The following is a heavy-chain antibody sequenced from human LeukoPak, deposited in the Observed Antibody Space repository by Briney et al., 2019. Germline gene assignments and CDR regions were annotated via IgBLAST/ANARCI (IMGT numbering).Heavy chain of an antibody. D-gene: IGHD1-7*01. CDR3: ASRVTGTTSHVIWFDP. CDR1: GFTFSSYS. CDR2: ISSSSSYI. J-gene: IGHJ5*02. V-gene: IGHV3-21*01. Sequence: PGGSLRLSCAASGFTFSSYSMNWVRQAPGKGLEWVSSISSSSSYIYYAESVKSRFTISRDNAKNSLYLHMNSQRAEDTAVNDFASRVTGTTSHVIWFDPWGQGPLVPVSS.